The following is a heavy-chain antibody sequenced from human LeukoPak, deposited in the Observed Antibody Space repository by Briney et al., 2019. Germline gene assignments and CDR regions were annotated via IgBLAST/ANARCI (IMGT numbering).Heavy chain of an antibody. J-gene: IGHJ4*02. CDR2: INTNSGGT. Sequence: AASVKVSCKASGYTFTGYYMHWVRQAPGQGGEWMGWINTNSGGTNYAQKFQGRVTMTRDTSISTAYMELSRPGSDDTAVYYCATGGLDIVLMVYGEPGSYYFDYWGQGTLVTVSS. CDR1: GYTFTGYY. D-gene: IGHD2-8*01. CDR3: ATGGLDIVLMVYGEPGSYYFDY. V-gene: IGHV1-2*02.